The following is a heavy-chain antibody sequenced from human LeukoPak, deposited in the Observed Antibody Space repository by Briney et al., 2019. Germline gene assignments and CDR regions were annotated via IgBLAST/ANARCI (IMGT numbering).Heavy chain of an antibody. CDR1: XFXFSSYA. D-gene: IGHD5-12*01. J-gene: IGHJ4*02. CDR2: IGGSGSST. Sequence: SLRLSCXASXFXFSSYAMSWVRQAPGKGREWVSAIGGSGSSTSYADSVKGRFTISRDNSKNTLYLQMNSLRAEDTAVYYCAKELYSGYGPFDYWGQGTLVTVSS. CDR3: AKELYSGYGPFDY. V-gene: IGHV3-23*01.